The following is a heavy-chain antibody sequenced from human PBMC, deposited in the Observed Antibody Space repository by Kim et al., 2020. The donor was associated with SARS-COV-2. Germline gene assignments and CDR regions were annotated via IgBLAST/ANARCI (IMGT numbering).Heavy chain of an antibody. Sequence: SQTLSLTCTVSGGSISSYYWSWIRQPPGKGLEWIGYIYYSGSTNYNPSLKSRVTISVDTSKNQFSLKLSSVTASDTAVYYCARRSLPRWFGRTGMGDWFDPWGQGTLVTVSS. J-gene: IGHJ5*02. D-gene: IGHD3-10*01. CDR3: ARRSLPRWFGRTGMGDWFDP. CDR1: GGSISSYY. V-gene: IGHV4-59*08. CDR2: IYYSGST.